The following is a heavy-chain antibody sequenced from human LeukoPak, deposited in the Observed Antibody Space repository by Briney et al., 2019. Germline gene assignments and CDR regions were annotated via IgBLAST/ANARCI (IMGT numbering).Heavy chain of an antibody. CDR2: ISHDGSNK. Sequence: GGSLRLSCAASGLTLSSYGMHWVRQAPGKGLEWVAVISHDGSNKYYADSVKGRFTISRDNAKNTLYLQMDSLSVEDTAVYYCAKLRGYYGSGQQITLDYWGQGTLVTVSS. V-gene: IGHV3-30*18. D-gene: IGHD3-10*01. J-gene: IGHJ4*02. CDR1: GLTLSSYG. CDR3: AKLRGYYGSGQQITLDY.